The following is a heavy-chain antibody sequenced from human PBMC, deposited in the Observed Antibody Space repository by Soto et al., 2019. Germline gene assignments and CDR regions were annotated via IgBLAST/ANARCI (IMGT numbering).Heavy chain of an antibody. CDR1: GFTFSSYA. CDR2: ISYDGSNK. J-gene: IGHJ4*02. V-gene: IGHV3-30-3*01. CDR3: ARAPHDLIAVAAPGDY. D-gene: IGHD6-19*01. Sequence: GGSLRLSCAASGFTFSSYAMHWVRQAPGRGLEWVAVISYDGSNKYYADSVKGRFTISRDNSKNTLYLQMNSLRAEDTAVYYCARAPHDLIAVAAPGDYWGQGTLVTVSS.